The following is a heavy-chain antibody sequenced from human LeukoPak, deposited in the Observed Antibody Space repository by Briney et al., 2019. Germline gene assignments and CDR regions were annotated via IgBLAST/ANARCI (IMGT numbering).Heavy chain of an antibody. CDR1: GGSMRSYY. CDR2: IYYSGST. J-gene: IGHJ3*02. Sequence: PSETPSLTCTVSGGSMRSYYWSWIRQPPGKGLEWIGYIYYSGSTNYNPSLKSRVTISVDTSKNQFSLKLSSVTAADTAVYYCARSVCSSTSCQRVNAFDIWGQGTMVTVSS. V-gene: IGHV4-59*12. CDR3: ARSVCSSTSCQRVNAFDI. D-gene: IGHD2-2*01.